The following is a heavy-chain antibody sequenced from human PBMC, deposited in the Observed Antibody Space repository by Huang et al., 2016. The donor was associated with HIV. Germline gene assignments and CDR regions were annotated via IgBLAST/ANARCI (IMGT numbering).Heavy chain of an antibody. V-gene: IGHV4-39*01. CDR3: ARHKTYGLGGWYFDL. CDR2: VYYGGTT. J-gene: IGHJ2*01. CDR1: GDSISSSSSY. Sequence: QLQLQESGPGLVKPSETLSLTCTVSGDSISSSSSYWGWIRQPPGKGLEWIGGVYYGGTTSSIPSLKSRVTISVDTSKNQFSLKLSSVTAADTAVYYCARHKTYGLGGWYFDLWGRGTLVTVSS. D-gene: IGHD4-17*01.